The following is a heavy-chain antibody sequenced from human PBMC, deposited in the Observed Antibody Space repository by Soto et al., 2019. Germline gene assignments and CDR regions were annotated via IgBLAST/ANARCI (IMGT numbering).Heavy chain of an antibody. CDR1: GFTFSSYW. V-gene: IGHV3-74*01. D-gene: IGHD2-15*01. CDR2: INSDGSST. J-gene: IGHJ4*02. Sequence: EVQLVESGGGLVQPGGSLRLSCAASGFTFSSYWMHWVRQAPGKGLVWVSRINSDGSSTSYADSVKGRFTISRDNAKNTLYLQMNSLRAEDTAVYYCVPSSQGDGGNRYYWGQGTLVTVSS. CDR3: VPSSQGDGGNRYY.